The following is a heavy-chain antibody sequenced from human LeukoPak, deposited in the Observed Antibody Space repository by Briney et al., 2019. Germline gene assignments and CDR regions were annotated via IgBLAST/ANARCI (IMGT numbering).Heavy chain of an antibody. J-gene: IGHJ4*02. Sequence: PSETLSLTCAVYGGSFSGYYWSWIRQPPGKGLEWIGETNHSGSTNYNPSLKSRFTISVDTSKNQFSLKLSSVTAADTAVYYCAREEERAAYFDYWGQGTLVTVSS. CDR1: GGSFSGYY. CDR3: AREEERAAYFDY. CDR2: TNHSGST. D-gene: IGHD2-15*01. V-gene: IGHV4-34*01.